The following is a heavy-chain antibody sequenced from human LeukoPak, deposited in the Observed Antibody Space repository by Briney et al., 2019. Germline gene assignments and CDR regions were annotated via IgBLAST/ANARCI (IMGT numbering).Heavy chain of an antibody. Sequence: ASVKVSCKASGYTFTSYYMHWVRQAPGQGLEWMGIINPSGGSTSCAQKFQGRVTMTRDMSTSTVYMELSSLRSEDTAVYYCARGAEGWLQLVNYYYYMDVWGKGTTVTVSS. CDR2: INPSGGST. CDR3: ARGAEGWLQLVNYYYYMDV. CDR1: GYTFTSYY. D-gene: IGHD5-24*01. J-gene: IGHJ6*03. V-gene: IGHV1-46*01.